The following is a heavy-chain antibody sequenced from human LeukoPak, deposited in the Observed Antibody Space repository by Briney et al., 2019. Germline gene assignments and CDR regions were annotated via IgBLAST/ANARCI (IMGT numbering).Heavy chain of an antibody. V-gene: IGHV4-34*01. CDR1: GGSFSGYY. J-gene: IGHJ4*02. CDR2: INHSGRT. CDR3: ASEVYSSSAYYFDY. D-gene: IGHD6-6*01. Sequence: SETLSLTCAVYGGSFSGYYWSWIRQPPGKGLEWIGEINHSGRTNYNPSLKSRVTISVDTSKNQFSLKLSSVTAADTAVYYCASEVYSSSAYYFDYWGQGTLVTVSS.